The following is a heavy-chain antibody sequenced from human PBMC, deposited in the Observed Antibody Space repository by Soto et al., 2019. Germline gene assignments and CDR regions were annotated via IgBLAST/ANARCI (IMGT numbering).Heavy chain of an antibody. Sequence: QVQLVQSGAEVKKPGSSVKVSCKASGDTFSNHAISWVRQAPGRGLEWLGGIIANIGKTNYAQKFQGRVTVTADAFTSTAYMELSSLTSEDTAVYYCARAAFRCCYDGYTNGVDDWGQGTAVNVSS. CDR1: GDTFSNHA. J-gene: IGHJ6*02. D-gene: IGHD3-3*01. V-gene: IGHV1-69*01. CDR2: IIANIGKT. CDR3: ARAAFRCCYDGYTNGVDD.